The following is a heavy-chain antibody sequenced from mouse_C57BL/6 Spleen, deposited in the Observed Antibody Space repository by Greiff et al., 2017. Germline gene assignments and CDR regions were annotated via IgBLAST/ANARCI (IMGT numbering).Heavy chain of an antibody. J-gene: IGHJ4*01. CDR3: ASLYDYDMYAMDY. D-gene: IGHD2-4*01. V-gene: IGHV3-6*01. Sequence: EVKVEESGPGLVKPSQSLSLTCSVTGYSITSGYYWNWIRQFPGNKLEWMGYISYDGSNNYNPSLKNRISITRDTSKNQFFLKLNSVTTEDTATYYCASLYDYDMYAMDYWGQGTSVTVSS. CDR2: ISYDGSN. CDR1: GYSITSGYY.